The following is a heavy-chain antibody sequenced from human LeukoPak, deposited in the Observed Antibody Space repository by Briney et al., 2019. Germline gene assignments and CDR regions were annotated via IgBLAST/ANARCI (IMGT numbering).Heavy chain of an antibody. Sequence: ASVKVSCKASGYTFTGYYMHWVRPAPGQGLEWMGWINPNSGGTNYAQKFQGRVTMTRDTSISTAYMELSRLRSDDAAVYYCARDAYGTGYYGDYDYWGQGTLVTVSS. D-gene: IGHD4-17*01. CDR1: GYTFTGYY. CDR2: INPNSGGT. CDR3: ARDAYGTGYYGDYDY. J-gene: IGHJ4*02. V-gene: IGHV1-2*02.